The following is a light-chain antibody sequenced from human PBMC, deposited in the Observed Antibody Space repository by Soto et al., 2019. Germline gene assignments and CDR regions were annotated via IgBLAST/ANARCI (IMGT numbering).Light chain of an antibody. V-gene: IGKV1-12*01. CDR2: ATS. CDR3: QQSNSFPLT. Sequence: DIQLTQSPSTLSASVGDRVTSPCRASQGIGNCLAWYQQKPGKAPKLLIYATSNLQSGVPSRFSGSGSGTDFTLTISSLQPEDFAAYYCQQSNSFPLTFGPGTKVDIK. J-gene: IGKJ3*01. CDR1: QGIGNC.